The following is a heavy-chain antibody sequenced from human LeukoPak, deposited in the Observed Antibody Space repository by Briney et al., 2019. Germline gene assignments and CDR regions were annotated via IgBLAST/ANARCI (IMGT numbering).Heavy chain of an antibody. CDR1: GLTFSSYA. V-gene: IGHV3-23*01. CDR3: AKVGTTVVTLNFDY. D-gene: IGHD4-23*01. Sequence: GGSLRLSCAASGLTFSSYAMSWVRQAPGRGLEWVSAISGSGGSTYYADSVKGRFTISRDNSKNTLYLQMNSLRAEDTAVYYCAKVGTTVVTLNFDYWGQGTLVTASS. CDR2: ISGSGGST. J-gene: IGHJ4*02.